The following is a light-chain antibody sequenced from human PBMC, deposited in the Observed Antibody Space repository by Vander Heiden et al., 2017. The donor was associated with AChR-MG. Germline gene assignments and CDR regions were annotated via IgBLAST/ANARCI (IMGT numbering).Light chain of an antibody. Sequence: LLTHSPATLSLPPGERATLSCTASQIADSHLACYQQKPGQPPRLLIYDASTRATGIPVRLSGSGSGTAFTLTISSLEPEDYAVYYCLLRSDEPLYTFGEGTKLEIK. J-gene: IGKJ2*01. CDR1: QIADSH. V-gene: IGKV3-11*01. CDR3: LLRSDEPLYT. CDR2: DAS.